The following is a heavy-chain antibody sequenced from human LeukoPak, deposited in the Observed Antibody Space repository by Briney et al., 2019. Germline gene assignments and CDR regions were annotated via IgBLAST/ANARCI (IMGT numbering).Heavy chain of an antibody. D-gene: IGHD4/OR15-4a*01. CDR3: AKRGDYRGFDY. J-gene: IGHJ4*02. Sequence: RGSLRLSCAASGFTFSTYAMSWVRQAPGKGLEWVSSISAGSTSTSYAESVKGRFTISRDNSKNTLYLQINSLRDEDTAIYYCAKRGDYRGFDYWGQGTLVTVSS. CDR1: GFTFSTYA. CDR2: ISAGSTST. V-gene: IGHV3-23*01.